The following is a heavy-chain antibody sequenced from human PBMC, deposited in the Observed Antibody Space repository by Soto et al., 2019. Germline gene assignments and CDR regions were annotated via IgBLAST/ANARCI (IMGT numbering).Heavy chain of an antibody. CDR3: ARERYQLPYFDY. CDR2: IIPIFGTA. J-gene: IGHJ4*02. CDR1: GGTFSSYA. V-gene: IGHV1-69*13. Sequence: SVKVSCKASGGTFSSYAISWVRQAPGQGLEWTGGIIPIFGTANYAQKFQGRVTITADESTSTAYMELSSLRSEDTAVYYCARERYQLPYFDYWGQGTLVTVSS. D-gene: IGHD2-2*01.